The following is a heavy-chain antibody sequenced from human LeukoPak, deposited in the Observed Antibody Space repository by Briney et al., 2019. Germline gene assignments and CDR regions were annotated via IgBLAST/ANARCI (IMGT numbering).Heavy chain of an antibody. V-gene: IGHV4-39*07. CDR1: GASISGSGYY. CDR3: AKDSSSSLDY. J-gene: IGHJ4*02. Sequence: SETLSLTCAVSGASISGSGYYWGWIRQPPGKGLEWIGSIYYSGSTYYNPSLKSRVTISVDTSKNQFSLKLSSVTAADTAVYYCAKDSSSSLDYWGQGTLVTVSS. CDR2: IYYSGST. D-gene: IGHD6-6*01.